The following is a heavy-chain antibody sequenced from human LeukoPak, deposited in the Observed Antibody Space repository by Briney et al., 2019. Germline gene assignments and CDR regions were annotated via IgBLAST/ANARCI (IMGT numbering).Heavy chain of an antibody. CDR2: MNPDSGAT. CDR3: AKSEMGGGVKSDY. V-gene: IGHV1-8*01. CDR1: GYTFTSYD. Sequence: ASVKVSCKASGYTFTSYDINWVRQATGQGLEWMGWMNPDSGATGYEQKFQGRVTMTRDTSISTAYLELTSLTSEDTAVYYCAKSEMGGGVKSDYWGQGTLVTVSS. D-gene: IGHD3-16*01. J-gene: IGHJ4*02.